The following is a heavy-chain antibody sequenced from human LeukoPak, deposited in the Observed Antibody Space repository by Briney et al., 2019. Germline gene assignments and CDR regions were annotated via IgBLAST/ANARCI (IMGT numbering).Heavy chain of an antibody. Sequence: SETLSLTCTVPGXSVSTYYWNWIRQPPGKGLEWIGYIYYSGSTNYNPSLKSRLTISVDTSNNQFSLKLSSVTAADTAVYYCASTSGYCSGGNCYSAFDYWGQGTLVTVSS. J-gene: IGHJ4*02. CDR2: IYYSGST. CDR3: ASTSGYCSGGNCYSAFDY. CDR1: GXSVSTYY. V-gene: IGHV4-59*02. D-gene: IGHD2-15*01.